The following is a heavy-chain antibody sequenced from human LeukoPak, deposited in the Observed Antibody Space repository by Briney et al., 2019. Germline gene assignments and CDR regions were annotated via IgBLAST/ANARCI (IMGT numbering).Heavy chain of an antibody. CDR2: ISYDGSNK. V-gene: IGHV3-30-3*01. CDR3: ARDVETVTTLDY. D-gene: IGHD4-17*01. J-gene: IGHJ4*02. CDR1: GFTFSSYA. Sequence: GGSLRLSCAASGFTFSSYAMPWVRQAPGKGLEWVAVISYDGSNKYYADSVKGRFTISRDNSKNTLYLQMNSLRAEDTAVYYCARDVETVTTLDYWGQGTLVTVSS.